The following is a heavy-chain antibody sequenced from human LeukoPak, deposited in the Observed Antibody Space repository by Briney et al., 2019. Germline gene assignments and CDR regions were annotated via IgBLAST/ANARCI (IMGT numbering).Heavy chain of an antibody. D-gene: IGHD5-18*01. CDR1: GFTFSSYW. Sequence: GGSLRLSCAASGFTFSSYWMSWVRQAPGKGLEWVANIKEDGSEKYYVDSVKGRFTISRDNAKNSLYLQMNSLRAEDTAVYFCARDRWGYSYGGDWGQGTLVTVSS. J-gene: IGHJ4*02. V-gene: IGHV3-7*01. CDR2: IKEDGSEK. CDR3: ARDRWGYSYGGD.